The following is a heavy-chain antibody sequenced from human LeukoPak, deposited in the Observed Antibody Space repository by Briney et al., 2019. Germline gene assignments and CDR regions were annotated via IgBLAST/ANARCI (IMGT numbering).Heavy chain of an antibody. V-gene: IGHV3-15*01. Sequence: GGSLRLSCAASGFTFSNAWMSWVRQAPGKGLEWVGRIKSKTDGGTTDYAAPVKGRFTISRDDSKNTLYLQMNSLKTEDTAVYYCTTDLRYFDWYIRADYWGQGTLVTVSS. CDR2: IKSKTDGGTT. J-gene: IGHJ4*02. D-gene: IGHD3-9*01. CDR3: TTDLRYFDWYIRADY. CDR1: GFTFSNAW.